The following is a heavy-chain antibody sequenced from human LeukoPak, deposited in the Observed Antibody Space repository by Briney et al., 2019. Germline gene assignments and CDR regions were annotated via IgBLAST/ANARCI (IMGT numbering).Heavy chain of an antibody. D-gene: IGHD6-13*01. CDR1: GGSMSSYY. CDR3: ARGGYSSSWYSFDY. CDR2: IYHSGST. J-gene: IGHJ4*02. V-gene: IGHV4-59*01. Sequence: SETLSLTCSVSGGSMSSYYWSWIRQSPGKGLEWIGYIYHSGSTDYNSSLKSRVTISEDTSKKQFSLKVSSVTAADTAVYYCARGGYSSSWYSFDYWGQGTLVTVSS.